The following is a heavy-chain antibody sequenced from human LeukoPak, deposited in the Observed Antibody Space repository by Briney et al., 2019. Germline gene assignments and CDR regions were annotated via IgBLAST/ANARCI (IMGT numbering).Heavy chain of an antibody. D-gene: IGHD2-2*01. Sequence: GGSLRLSCAASGFRFKNYAMSWVRQAPGKGLEWVSAISGSGGSTYYADSVKGRFTISRDNSKNTLYLQMNSLRAEDTAVYYCARLLGYCSSTSCYSEIRSYYYGMDVWGQGTTVTVSS. CDR1: GFRFKNYA. CDR2: ISGSGGST. J-gene: IGHJ6*02. V-gene: IGHV3-23*01. CDR3: ARLLGYCSSTSCYSEIRSYYYGMDV.